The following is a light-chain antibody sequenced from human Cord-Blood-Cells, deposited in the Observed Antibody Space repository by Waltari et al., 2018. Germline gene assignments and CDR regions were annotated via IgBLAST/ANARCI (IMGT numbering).Light chain of an antibody. Sequence: SYELTQPPLVSVSPGQTASIPCSGDKLGDKSACWYQQKPGQSPVLVIYQDSKRPSGIPERFSGSNSGNTATLTISGTQAMDEADYYCQAWDSSTVVFGGGTKLTVL. V-gene: IGLV3-1*01. CDR1: KLGDKS. CDR2: QDS. J-gene: IGLJ2*01. CDR3: QAWDSSTVV.